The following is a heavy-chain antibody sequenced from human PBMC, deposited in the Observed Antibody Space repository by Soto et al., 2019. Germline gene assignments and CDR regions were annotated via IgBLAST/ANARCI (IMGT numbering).Heavy chain of an antibody. CDR3: ARIGTLDWIDDY. CDR1: GGTFRSYV. J-gene: IGHJ4*02. V-gene: IGHV1-69*12. Sequence: QVQLVQSGAEVKKPGSSVKVSCKASGGTFRSYVTSWVRQAPGQGLEWLGGIIPMYGTTYYAQTFQGRVTIRADEYTSTALMEKSSLRSEDTAVYYCARIGTLDWIDDYWGQGTLVTVSS. D-gene: IGHD1-1*01. CDR2: IIPMYGTT.